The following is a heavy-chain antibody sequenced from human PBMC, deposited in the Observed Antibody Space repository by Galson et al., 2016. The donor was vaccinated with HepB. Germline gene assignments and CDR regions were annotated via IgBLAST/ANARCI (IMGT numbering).Heavy chain of an antibody. CDR1: GFTLSNYA. V-gene: IGHV3-23*01. CDR2: ISGSGITT. Sequence: SLRLSCAASGFTLSNYAMSWVRQAPGKGLEWVSDISGSGITTYYADSVKGRFTISRDNSKKTVYLQMSSLKPDDTATFYCARDWRFGSSYGYLYIYWYLDLWGRGTLVTVSS. D-gene: IGHD5-18*01. J-gene: IGHJ2*01. CDR3: ARDWRFGSSYGYLYIYWYLDL.